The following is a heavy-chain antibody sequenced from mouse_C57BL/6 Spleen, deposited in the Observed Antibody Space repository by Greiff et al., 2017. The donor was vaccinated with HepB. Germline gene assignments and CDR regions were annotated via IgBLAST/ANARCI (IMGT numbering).Heavy chain of an antibody. J-gene: IGHJ4*01. CDR3: ARDTTVVATSDYYAMDY. V-gene: IGHV1-82*01. CDR1: GYAFSSSW. D-gene: IGHD1-1*01. Sequence: QVQLQQSGPELVKPGASVKISCKASGYAFSSSWMNWVKQRPGKGLEWIGRIYPGDGDTNYNGKFKGKATLTADKSSSTAYMQLSSLTSEDSAVYFCARDTTVVATSDYYAMDYWGQGTSVTVSS. CDR2: IYPGDGDT.